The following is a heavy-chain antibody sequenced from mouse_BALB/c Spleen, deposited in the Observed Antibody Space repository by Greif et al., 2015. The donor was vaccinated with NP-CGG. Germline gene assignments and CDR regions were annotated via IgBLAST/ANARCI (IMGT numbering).Heavy chain of an antibody. CDR2: INPSNGRT. CDR1: GYTFTSYW. Sequence: VQLQQSGAELVKPGASVKLSCKASGYTFTSYWMHWVKQRPGQGLEWIGEINPSNGRTNYNEKFKSKTTLTVDKSSSTAYMQLSSLTSEDSAVYYCARGEVPDWGQGTTLTVSS. D-gene: IGHD2-14*01. J-gene: IGHJ2*01. CDR3: ARGEVPD. V-gene: IGHV1S81*02.